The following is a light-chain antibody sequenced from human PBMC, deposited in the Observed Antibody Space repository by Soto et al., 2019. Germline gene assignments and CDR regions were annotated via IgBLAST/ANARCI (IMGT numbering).Light chain of an antibody. CDR1: QSIGRH. CDR2: SAS. J-gene: IGKJ1*01. V-gene: IGKV3D-15*01. CDR3: QQCEPWPTST. Sequence: EMVMTQSPITLSVSPGEIATLSCRASQSIGRHLAWYQQKPGQAPRLLIYSASSRATGIPARFTGSGSGTEFTLTISSLQSEDSALYYCQQCEPWPTSTFGQGTKVDIK.